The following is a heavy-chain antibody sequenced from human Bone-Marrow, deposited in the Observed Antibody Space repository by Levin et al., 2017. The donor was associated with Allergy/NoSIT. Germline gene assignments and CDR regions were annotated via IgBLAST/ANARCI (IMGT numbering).Heavy chain of an antibody. Sequence: LSLPCAVSGFTVRNNYMSWVRQAPGKGLEWVSLIYSVGSTDYADSVKGRFTISRDNFKNTLYLQMNSLRAEDTAVYYCAGGPSRGYWGRGTLVTVSS. CDR3: AGGPSRGY. V-gene: IGHV3-66*01. J-gene: IGHJ4*02. CDR1: GFTVRNNY. CDR2: IYSVGST. D-gene: IGHD3-16*01.